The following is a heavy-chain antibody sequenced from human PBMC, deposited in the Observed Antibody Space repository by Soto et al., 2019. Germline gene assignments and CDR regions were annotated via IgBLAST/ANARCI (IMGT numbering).Heavy chain of an antibody. D-gene: IGHD7-27*01. J-gene: IGHJ4*02. CDR2: IWYDGSNK. V-gene: IGHV3-33*01. CDR3: ARVKTGANLDN. Sequence: PGGSLRLSCAASGFTFSSYGMHWVRQAPGKGLEWVAVIWYDGSNKYYADSVKGRFTISRDNAKNTLYLQMNSLRAEDTAVYYCARVKTGANLDNWGQGTLVTVSS. CDR1: GFTFSSYG.